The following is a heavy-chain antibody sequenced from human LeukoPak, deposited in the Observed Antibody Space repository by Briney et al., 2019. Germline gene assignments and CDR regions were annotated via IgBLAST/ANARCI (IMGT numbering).Heavy chain of an antibody. D-gene: IGHD3-10*01. V-gene: IGHV4-30-4*01. CDR1: GGSISSGDYY. Sequence: SETLSLTCTVSGGSISSGDYYWSWIRQPPGKGLEWIGYIYYSGSTYYNPSLKRRVTISVDTSKNQFSLKLSSVTAADTAVYYCARVRSRVRGVIITPNWFDPWGQGTLVTVSS. CDR3: ARVRSRVRGVIITPNWFDP. J-gene: IGHJ5*02. CDR2: IYYSGST.